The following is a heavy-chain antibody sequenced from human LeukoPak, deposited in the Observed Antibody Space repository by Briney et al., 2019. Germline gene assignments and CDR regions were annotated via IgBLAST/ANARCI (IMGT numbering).Heavy chain of an antibody. CDR3: ASETTTVVTPNAFDI. D-gene: IGHD4-23*01. Sequence: PGGSLRLSCAASGFTFSRYWMSWVRQAPGKGLEWIGEIYHSGSTNYNPSLKSRVTISVDKSKNQFSLKLSSVTAADTAVYYCASETTTVVTPNAFDIWGQGTMVTVSS. V-gene: IGHV4-4*02. J-gene: IGHJ3*02. CDR2: IYHSGST. CDR1: GFTFSRYW.